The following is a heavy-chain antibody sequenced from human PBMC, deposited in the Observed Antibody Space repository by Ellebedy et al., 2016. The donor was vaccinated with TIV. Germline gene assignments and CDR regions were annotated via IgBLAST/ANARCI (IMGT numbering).Heavy chain of an antibody. CDR2: IKQDGSEQ. V-gene: IGHV3-7*01. CDR3: AAAHYYFYGKDV. CDR1: GLTFTDYW. Sequence: PGGSLRLSCAASGLTFTDYWMNWFRQAPGKGLEWVANIKQDGSEQNYVGSVKGRFTISRDNAKNSLSLQMNTLRTEDTAVYYCAAAHYYFYGKDVWGQGTRVTVSS. D-gene: IGHD2-15*01. J-gene: IGHJ6*02.